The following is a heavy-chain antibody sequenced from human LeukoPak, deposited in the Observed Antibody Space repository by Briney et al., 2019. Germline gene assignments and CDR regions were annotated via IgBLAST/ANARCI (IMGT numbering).Heavy chain of an antibody. Sequence: SETLSLTCTVSGGSISSYYWSWIRQPPGKGLEWIAYISDIGSINYNPSLKSRVTISLDTSKNQFSLKLSSVTAADTAVYYCARELQYYDYVWGIIDAFDIWGQGTMVTVSS. CDR3: ARELQYYDYVWGIIDAFDI. J-gene: IGHJ3*02. V-gene: IGHV4-59*12. CDR2: ISDIGSI. D-gene: IGHD3-16*01. CDR1: GGSISSYY.